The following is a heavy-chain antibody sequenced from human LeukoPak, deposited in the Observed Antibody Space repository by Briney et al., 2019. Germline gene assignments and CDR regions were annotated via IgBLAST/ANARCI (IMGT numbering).Heavy chain of an antibody. CDR3: ALNGYKGGYYFDY. Sequence: ASVKVSCKASGYTFTSYYMHWVRQAPGQGLEWMGWISAYNGNTNYAQKLQGRVTTTTDTSTSTAYMELRSLRSDDTAVYYCALNGYKGGYYFDYWGQGTLVTVSS. V-gene: IGHV1-18*04. D-gene: IGHD5-24*01. J-gene: IGHJ4*02. CDR1: GYTFTSYY. CDR2: ISAYNGNT.